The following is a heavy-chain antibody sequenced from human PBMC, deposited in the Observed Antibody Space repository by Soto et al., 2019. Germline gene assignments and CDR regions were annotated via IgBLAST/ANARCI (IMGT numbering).Heavy chain of an antibody. CDR3: ANWGGLNFPRLY. V-gene: IGHV1-3*01. CDR2: INAGIGNT. CDR1: GYTFTSYA. Sequence: ASVKVSCKASGYTFTSYAMHWVRQAPGQRLEWMGWINAGIGNTKYSQKFQGRVTITRDTSASTAYMELSSLRSEDTAVYYCANWGGLNFPRLYWGPGTLVTVSS. J-gene: IGHJ4*02. D-gene: IGHD3-16*01.